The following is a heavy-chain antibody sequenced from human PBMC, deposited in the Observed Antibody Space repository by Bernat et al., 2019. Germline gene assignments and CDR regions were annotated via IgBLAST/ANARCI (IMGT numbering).Heavy chain of an antibody. D-gene: IGHD3-3*01. Sequence: EVQLLESGGGLVQPGGSLRLSCAASGFTFSNYAMSWVRQAAGKGLEWVSAIGGRGGSTDYADSVKRRFAISRDNSETTLFLQMNSLRAEDTAVYYCAKGLGGNGNFYYYMAVWGKGTPVTVSS. CDR1: GFTFSNYA. CDR3: AKGLGGNGNFYYYMAV. V-gene: IGHV3-23*01. CDR2: IGGRGGST. J-gene: IGHJ6*03.